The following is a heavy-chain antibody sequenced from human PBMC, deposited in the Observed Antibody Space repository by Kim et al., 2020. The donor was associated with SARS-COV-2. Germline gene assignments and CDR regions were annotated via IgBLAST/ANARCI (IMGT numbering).Heavy chain of an antibody. Sequence: SETLSLTCTVSGGSISINSYYWGWIRQPPGKGLEWIGSISSYSGTTYYNPSLRNRVTISVDTSKNQLSLKLSSVTAADTAVYYCARRPSTLVWFDPWGQGTLVTVSS. V-gene: IGHV4-39*01. CDR1: GGSISINSYY. CDR3: ARRPSTLVWFDP. J-gene: IGHJ5*02. CDR2: ISSYSGTT. D-gene: IGHD1-26*01.